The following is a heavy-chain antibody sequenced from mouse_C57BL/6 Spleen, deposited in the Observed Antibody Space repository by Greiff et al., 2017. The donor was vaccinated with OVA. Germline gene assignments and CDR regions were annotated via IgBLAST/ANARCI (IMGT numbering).Heavy chain of an antibody. V-gene: IGHV1-85*01. D-gene: IGHD1-1*01. CDR3: ARGSSFDY. J-gene: IGHJ2*01. Sequence: VQLQQSGPELVKPGASVKLSCKASGYTFTSYDINWVKQRPGQGLEWIGWIYPRDGSTTYNEKFKGKGTLTVDTSTSTAYMELHSLTAEDSAVYYCARGSSFDYWGQGTTLTVSS. CDR2: IYPRDGST. CDR1: GYTFTSYD.